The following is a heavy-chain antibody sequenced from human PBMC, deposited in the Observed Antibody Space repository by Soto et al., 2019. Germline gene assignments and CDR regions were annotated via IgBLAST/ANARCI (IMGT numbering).Heavy chain of an antibody. CDR3: ARGLGLGDY. CDR1: GYTFTSYY. J-gene: IGHJ4*02. V-gene: IGHV1-46*01. D-gene: IGHD3-9*01. Sequence: QVQLVQSGAEVKKHGASVKLSCKASGYTFTSYYRHWVRQAPGQGLEWIGIINPNGGSTNYAHNFKGRLTVTRDTSTATVYMELGALTSEDTAVYYCARGLGLGDYWGQGTLVTVSS. CDR2: INPNGGST.